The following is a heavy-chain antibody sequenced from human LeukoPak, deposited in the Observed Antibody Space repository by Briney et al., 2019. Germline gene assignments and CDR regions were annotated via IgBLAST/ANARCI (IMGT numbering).Heavy chain of an antibody. Sequence: GGSLRLSCSASGFTFSTYAMHWVRQAPGKGLEYVSAISSNGGRTYYADSVKGRLTISRDNSKNTLYVQMSSLRAEDTAVYYCVKGSTVTTGNWYFDLWGRGTLVTVSS. CDR2: ISSNGGRT. D-gene: IGHD4-17*01. CDR3: VKGSTVTTGNWYFDL. CDR1: GFTFSTYA. V-gene: IGHV3-64*05. J-gene: IGHJ2*01.